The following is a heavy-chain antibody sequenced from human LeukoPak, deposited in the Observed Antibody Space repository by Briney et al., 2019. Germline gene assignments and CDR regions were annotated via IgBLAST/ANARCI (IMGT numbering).Heavy chain of an antibody. CDR2: ISDNGGST. J-gene: IGHJ3*02. Sequence: GGSLRLSCAASGLTFSTYAMSWVRQAPGKGLEWVSGISDNGGSTYYADSVRGRFTISRDNSKNTLYLQMNSLRAEDTAVYYCARGRPPLDAFDIWGQGTMVTVSS. CDR1: GLTFSTYA. CDR3: ARGRPPLDAFDI. V-gene: IGHV3-23*01.